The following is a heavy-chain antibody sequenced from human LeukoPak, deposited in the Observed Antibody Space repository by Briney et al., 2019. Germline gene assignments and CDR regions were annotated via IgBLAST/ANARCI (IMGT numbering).Heavy chain of an antibody. CDR1: GYTFTGYY. D-gene: IGHD2-21*02. V-gene: IGHV1-2*06. CDR3: AKAVAMGCGCDCYSFDY. J-gene: IGHJ4*02. Sequence: ASVKVSCKASGYTFTGYYMHWVRQAPGQGLEWMGRINPNSGGTNYAQKFQGRVTMTRDTSISTAYMELSRLRSDDTAVYYCAKAVAMGCGCDCYSFDYWGQGTLVTVSS. CDR2: INPNSGGT.